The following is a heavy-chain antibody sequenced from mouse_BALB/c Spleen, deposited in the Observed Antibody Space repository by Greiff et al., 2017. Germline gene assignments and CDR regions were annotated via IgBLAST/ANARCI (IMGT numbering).Heavy chain of an antibody. Sequence: EVQLVESGGGLVQPGGSLKISCAASGFTFSSYTMYWVRQTPEKRLEWVAYISNGGGSTYYPDTVKGRFTISRDNAKNTLYLQMSSLKSEDTAMYYCSRRAAYYRDDAMDYWGQGTSVTVSS. CDR3: SRRAAYYRDDAMDY. CDR2: ISNGGGST. V-gene: IGHV5-12-2*01. CDR1: GFTFSSYT. D-gene: IGHD2-14*01. J-gene: IGHJ4*01.